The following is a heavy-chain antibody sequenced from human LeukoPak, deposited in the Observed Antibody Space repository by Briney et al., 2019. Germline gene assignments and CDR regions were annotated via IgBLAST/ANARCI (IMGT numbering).Heavy chain of an antibody. CDR2: FIPIFGTA. J-gene: IGHJ3*02. CDR3: ARQGGITVFGVAQPGGAFDI. CDR1: GGTFSSYG. Sequence: SVKVSCKASGGTFSSYGTSWVRQAPGQGLEWMGGFIPIFGTAKYAQKVQGRVTMSTDESTSTAYMELSSLRSEDSAVYYCARQGGITVFGVAQPGGAFDIWGQGTMVTVSS. V-gene: IGHV1-69*05. D-gene: IGHD3-3*01.